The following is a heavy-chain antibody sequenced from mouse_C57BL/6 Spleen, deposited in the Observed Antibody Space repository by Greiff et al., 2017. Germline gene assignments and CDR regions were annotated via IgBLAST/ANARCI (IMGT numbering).Heavy chain of an antibody. D-gene: IGHD2-12*01. Sequence: QVQLQQPGAELVKPGASVKLSCKASGYTFTSYWMHWVKQRPGQGLEWIGMIHPNSGGTNYNETFKSKATLTVDKSSSTSYMQLISRTSEDSAVYYCARSYGHAMDYWGQGTSVTVSS. V-gene: IGHV1-64*01. J-gene: IGHJ4*01. CDR1: GYTFTSYW. CDR2: IHPNSGGT. CDR3: ARSYGHAMDY.